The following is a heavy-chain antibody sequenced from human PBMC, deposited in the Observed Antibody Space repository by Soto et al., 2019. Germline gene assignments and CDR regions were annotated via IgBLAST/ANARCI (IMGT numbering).Heavy chain of an antibody. CDR2: IYPGDSDT. V-gene: IGHV5-51*01. CDR3: ARRVPNSYYGMDV. CDR1: GYSFTTYW. D-gene: IGHD2-8*01. Sequence: LKVSSKGSGYSFTTYWIGRVRQMPGKGLEWMGIIYPGDSDTKYSPSFQGQVTISADKSISTAYLQWSSLKASDTAMYYCARRVPNSYYGMDVWGQGTTVTVSS. J-gene: IGHJ6*02.